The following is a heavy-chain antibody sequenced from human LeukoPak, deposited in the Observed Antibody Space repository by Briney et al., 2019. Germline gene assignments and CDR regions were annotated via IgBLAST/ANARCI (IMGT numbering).Heavy chain of an antibody. CDR2: IYYSGST. CDR1: GGSISSYY. J-gene: IGHJ4*02. D-gene: IGHD3-9*01. CDR3: ARLKTFDILTGYYYYFDY. V-gene: IGHV4-59*08. Sequence: SETLSLTCTVSGGSISSYYWSWIRQPPGKGLEWIGYIYYSGSTNYNPSLKSRVTISVDTSKNQFSLKLSSVTAAVTAVYYCARLKTFDILTGYYYYFDYWGQGTLVTVSS.